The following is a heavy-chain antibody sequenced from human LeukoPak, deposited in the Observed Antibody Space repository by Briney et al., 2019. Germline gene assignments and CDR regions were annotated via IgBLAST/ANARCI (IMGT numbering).Heavy chain of an antibody. D-gene: IGHD2-15*01. J-gene: IGHJ3*02. CDR1: GGSISSYY. CDR2: IYYSGST. V-gene: IGHV4-59*01. Sequence: PSETLSLTCTVSGGSISSYYWSWIRQPPGKGLEWIGYIYYSGSTNYNPSLKSRVTISVDTSKNQFSLKLSSVTAADTAVYYCARDLGYCSGGSCYSKNAFDIWGQGTMVTVSS. CDR3: ARDLGYCSGGSCYSKNAFDI.